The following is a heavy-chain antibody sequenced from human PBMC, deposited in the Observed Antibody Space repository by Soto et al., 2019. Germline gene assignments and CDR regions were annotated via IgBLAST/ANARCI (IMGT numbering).Heavy chain of an antibody. CDR2: IYSGGNT. CDR1: GFTVSNNY. V-gene: IGHV3-53*01. D-gene: IGHD1-26*01. Sequence: EVQLVESGGGLIQPGGSLRLSCAASGFTVSNNYISWVRQAPGKGLEWVSVIYSGGNTYYADSVKVRFTISRDYSKNTLYLQMNSLRAEDTAVYYCARHITSGSYYFDYWGQGTLVAVSS. CDR3: ARHITSGSYYFDY. J-gene: IGHJ4*02.